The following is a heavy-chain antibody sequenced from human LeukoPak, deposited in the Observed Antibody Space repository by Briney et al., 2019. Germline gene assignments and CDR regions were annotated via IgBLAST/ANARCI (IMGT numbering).Heavy chain of an antibody. CDR3: ARQRRNVCGXPSCYIDY. V-gene: IGHV4-39*01. D-gene: IGHD3-16*01. CDR1: GGSVSSYY. Sequence: PSETLSLTCTVSGGSVSSYYWSWIRQPPGKGLEWIGSISYSGDTHYSPSLKSRLTISVDTSNNQFSLKLNSLTVADTAVYYCARQRRNVCGXPSCYIDYWGQGTLVTVSS. J-gene: IGHJ4*02. CDR2: ISYSGDT.